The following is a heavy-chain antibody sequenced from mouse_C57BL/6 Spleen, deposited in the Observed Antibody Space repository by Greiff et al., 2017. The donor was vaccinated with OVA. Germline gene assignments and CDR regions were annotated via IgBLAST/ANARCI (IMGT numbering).Heavy chain of an antibody. J-gene: IGHJ1*03. D-gene: IGHD2-3*01. CDR1: GYAFTNYL. CDR2: INPGSGGT. CDR3: AREGDGYYDWYFDV. Sequence: VQLQQSGAELVRPGTSVKVSCKASGYAFTNYLIEWVKQRPGQGLEWIGVINPGSGGTNYNEKFKGKATLTADKSSSTAYMQLSSLTSEDSAVYFCAREGDGYYDWYFDVWGTGTTVTVSS. V-gene: IGHV1-54*01.